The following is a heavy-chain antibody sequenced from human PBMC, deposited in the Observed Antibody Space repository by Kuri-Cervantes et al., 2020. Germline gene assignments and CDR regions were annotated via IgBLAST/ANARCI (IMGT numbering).Heavy chain of an antibody. D-gene: IGHD2-2*01. J-gene: IGHJ3*02. CDR1: GFTFSSYA. CDR2: ISYDGSNK. CDR3: ARDNVPWAMDSPWI. V-gene: IGHV3-30*01. Sequence: GGSLRLSCAASGFTFSSYAMHWVRQAPGKGLEWVAVISYDGSNKYYADSVKGRFTISRDNSKNTLYLQMNSLRAEDTAVYYCARDNVPWAMDSPWIWGQGTMVTVSS.